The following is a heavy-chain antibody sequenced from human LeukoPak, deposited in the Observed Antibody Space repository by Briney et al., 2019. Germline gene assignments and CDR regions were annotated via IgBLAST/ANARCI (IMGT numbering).Heavy chain of an antibody. CDR1: GFTFGNYA. Sequence: TGGSLRLSCAASGFTFGNYAMTWVRQAPGKGVEYVTSTSGSGGSSYYAASVQGRFTISRDNSRNTLYLQMNNLRIDDTAVYYCARGPRVPSPTYYFEFWGQGVPVTVSS. D-gene: IGHD2-2*01. CDR2: TSGSGGSS. CDR3: ARGPRVPSPTYYFEF. V-gene: IGHV3-23*01. J-gene: IGHJ4*02.